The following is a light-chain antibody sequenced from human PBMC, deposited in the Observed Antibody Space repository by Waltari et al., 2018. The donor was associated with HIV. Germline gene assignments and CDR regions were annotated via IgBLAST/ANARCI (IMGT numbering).Light chain of an antibody. CDR1: SSNIGDNF. V-gene: IGLV1-47*01. Sequence: QSVLTQPPSASGTAGQRVTISCSGSSSNIGDNFVYWFQQLPGTAPKLLIYRNDRVPAWVPDRFAGPRSGTSASLSISGLRSEDEADYYCAAWDDRLLWVFGGGTILTVL. CDR2: RND. J-gene: IGLJ3*02. CDR3: AAWDDRLLWV.